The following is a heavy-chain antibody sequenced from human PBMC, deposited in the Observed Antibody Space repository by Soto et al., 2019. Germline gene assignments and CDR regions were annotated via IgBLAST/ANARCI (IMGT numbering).Heavy chain of an antibody. CDR1: GGSFSGYY. CDR3: ASSLTGGVFDY. J-gene: IGHJ4*02. D-gene: IGHD2-8*02. Sequence: SETLSLTCAVYGGSFSGYYWSWIRQPPGKGLEWIGEINHSGSTNYNPSLKSRVTISVDTSKNQFSLKLSSVTAADTAVYYCASSLTGGVFDYWGQGTLVTVSS. CDR2: INHSGST. V-gene: IGHV4-34*01.